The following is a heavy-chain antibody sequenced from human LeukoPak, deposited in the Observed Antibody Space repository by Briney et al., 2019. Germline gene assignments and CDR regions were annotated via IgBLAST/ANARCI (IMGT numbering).Heavy chain of an antibody. CDR2: IYYSGNT. Sequence: SETLSLTCTVSNGSINSGSFNNGNYYWSWIRQLPQKGLEWIGYIYYSGNTYYNPSLKSRVTISVDTSKNQFSLKLSSVTAADTAVYYCARQALPKVPAAHFDYRGQGTLVTVSS. D-gene: IGHD2-2*01. V-gene: IGHV4-39*01. J-gene: IGHJ4*02. CDR3: ARQALPKVPAAHFDY. CDR1: NGSINSGSFNNGNYY.